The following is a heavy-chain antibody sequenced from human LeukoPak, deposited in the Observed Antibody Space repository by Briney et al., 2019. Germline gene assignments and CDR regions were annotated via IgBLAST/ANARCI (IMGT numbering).Heavy chain of an antibody. Sequence: GGSLRLSCTASGFTFSSYAMNWVRQAPGKGLEWVSAISGSGGSTYYADSVKGRFTISRDNSKNTLYLQMNSLRAEDTAVYYCAKARASSGFNYWGQGTLVTVSS. V-gene: IGHV3-23*01. CDR3: AKARASSGFNY. CDR2: ISGSGGST. D-gene: IGHD3-22*01. J-gene: IGHJ4*02. CDR1: GFTFSSYA.